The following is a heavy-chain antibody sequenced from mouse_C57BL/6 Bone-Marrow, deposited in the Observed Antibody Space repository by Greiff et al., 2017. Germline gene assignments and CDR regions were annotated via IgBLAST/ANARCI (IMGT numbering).Heavy chain of an antibody. J-gene: IGHJ4*01. D-gene: IGHD1-1*01. V-gene: IGHV14-4*01. CDR2: IDPENGDT. CDR3: ARHIYYYGKGVAMDY. Sequence: VQLQQSGAELVRPGASVKLSCTASGFNIKDDYMHWVKPRPEQGLEWIGWIDPENGDTEYASKFQGKATITADTSSNTAYLQLSSLTTEDSAIYYCARHIYYYGKGVAMDYWGQGTSVTVSS. CDR1: GFNIKDDY.